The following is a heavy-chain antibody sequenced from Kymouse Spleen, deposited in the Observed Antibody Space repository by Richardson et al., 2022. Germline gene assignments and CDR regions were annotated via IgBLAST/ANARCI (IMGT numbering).Heavy chain of an antibody. Sequence: QVQLQQWGAGLLKPSETLSLTCAVYGGSFSGYYWSWIRQPPGKGLEWIGEINHSGSTNYNPSLKSRVTISVDTSKNQFSLKLSSVTAADTAVYYCAMYYDFWSGYSYGSGSYSFDYWGQGTLVTVSS. CDR1: GGSFSGYY. CDR2: INHSGST. CDR3: AMYYDFWSGYSYGSGSYSFDY. V-gene: IGHV4-34*01. D-gene: IGHD3-3*01. J-gene: IGHJ4*02.